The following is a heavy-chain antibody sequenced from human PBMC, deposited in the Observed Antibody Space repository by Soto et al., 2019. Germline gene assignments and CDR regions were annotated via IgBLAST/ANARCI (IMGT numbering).Heavy chain of an antibody. Sequence: GSLRLFCAAAGFTFNNYWMQWVRQAPGKGLVWVSRINTDGRGTTYADSVRGRFTISRDNAKNTLYLQMNSLRAEDTAVYYCTRRNRLSYTSDYWGQGTLVTVSS. CDR3: TRRNRLSYTSDY. J-gene: IGHJ4*02. CDR1: GFTFNNYW. V-gene: IGHV3-74*01. CDR2: INTDGRGT. D-gene: IGHD3-10*01.